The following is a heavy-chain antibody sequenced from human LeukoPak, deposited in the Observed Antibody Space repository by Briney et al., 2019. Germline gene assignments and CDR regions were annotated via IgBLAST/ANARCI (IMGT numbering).Heavy chain of an antibody. J-gene: IGHJ4*02. CDR2: INPNSGVT. D-gene: IGHD7-27*01. Sequence: ASVKVSCKASGYTFSGYFIHWVRQAAGQGLEWMGRINPNSGVTEYAQNFQGRVAMSRDTSINTASMELSWLTSDDTAVYYCARDLSSTPNWELDYWGQGTLVTVSS. CDR1: GYTFSGYF. V-gene: IGHV1-2*06. CDR3: ARDLSSTPNWELDY.